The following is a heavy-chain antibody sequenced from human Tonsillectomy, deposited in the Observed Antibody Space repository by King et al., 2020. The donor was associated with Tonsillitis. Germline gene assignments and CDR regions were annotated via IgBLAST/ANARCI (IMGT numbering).Heavy chain of an antibody. CDR2: IYHSGST. V-gene: IGHV4-38-2*02. CDR3: ARGVAASSGYYFDAFDI. CDR1: GYFITSGYY. J-gene: IGHJ3*02. Sequence: QLQESGPGLVKPSETLSLTCTVSGYFITSGYYWGWIRQPPGKGLEWIGSIYHSGSTYYNPSLKSRVTISVDTSKNQFSLKLTSVTAADTAVYYCARGVAASSGYYFDAFDIWVQGTMVTVSS. D-gene: IGHD3-22*01.